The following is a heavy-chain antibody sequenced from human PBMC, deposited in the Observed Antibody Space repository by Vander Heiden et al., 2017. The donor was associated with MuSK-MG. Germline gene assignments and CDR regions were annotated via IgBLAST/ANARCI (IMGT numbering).Heavy chain of an antibody. CDR3: ARGIIAVADIDY. CDR2: IYYSGST. CDR1: GGSISSAGYY. V-gene: IGHV4-31*03. J-gene: IGHJ4*02. D-gene: IGHD6-19*01. Sequence: QVQLQESGPGLVKPSQTLSLTCTVSGGSISSAGYYWSWIRQHPGKGLEWIGYIYYSGSTYYNPSLKSRVTISVDTSKNQFSLKLSSVTAADTAVYYCARGIIAVADIDYWGQGTLVTVSS.